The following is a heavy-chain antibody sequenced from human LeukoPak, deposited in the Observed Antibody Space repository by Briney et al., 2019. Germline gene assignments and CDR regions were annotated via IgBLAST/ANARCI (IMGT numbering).Heavy chain of an antibody. CDR1: GYTFTSYG. CDR3: ARNVAMVRDWFDP. V-gene: IGHV1-69*13. CDR2: IIPIFGTA. D-gene: IGHD3-10*01. Sequence: ASVNVSCKASGYTFTSYGISWVRQAPAQGLEWMGGIIPIFGTANYAQKFQGRVTITADESTSTAYMELSSLRSEDTAVYYCARNVAMVRDWFDPWGQGTLVTVSS. J-gene: IGHJ5*02.